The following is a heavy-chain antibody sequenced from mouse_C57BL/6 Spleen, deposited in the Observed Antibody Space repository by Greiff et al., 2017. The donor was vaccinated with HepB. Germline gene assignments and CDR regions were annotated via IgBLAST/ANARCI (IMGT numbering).Heavy chain of an antibody. CDR1: GYTFTSYW. Sequence: QVQLQQPGAELVKPGASVKLSCKASGYTFTSYWMHWVKQRPGQGLEWIGMIHPNSGSTNYNEKFKSKATLTVDKSSSTAYMQLSSLTSEDSAVYYCARRWESDWYFDVWGTGTTVTVSS. D-gene: IGHD1-3*01. CDR3: ARRWESDWYFDV. V-gene: IGHV1-64*01. J-gene: IGHJ1*03. CDR2: IHPNSGST.